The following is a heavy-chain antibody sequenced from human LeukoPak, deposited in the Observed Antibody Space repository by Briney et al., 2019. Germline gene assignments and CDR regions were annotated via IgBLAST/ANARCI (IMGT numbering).Heavy chain of an antibody. Sequence: GGSLRLSCAASGFTFSRYWMSWVRQAPGKGLEWVANIKQDGSEKYYVDSVKGRFTISRDNAKNSLYLQMNSLRAEDTAVYYCASGSLRSESRQLLRSGYYYYYMDVWGKGTTVTVSS. CDR3: ASGSLRSESRQLLRSGYYYYYMDV. J-gene: IGHJ6*03. V-gene: IGHV3-7*01. CDR2: IKQDGSEK. CDR1: GFTFSRYW. D-gene: IGHD2-2*01.